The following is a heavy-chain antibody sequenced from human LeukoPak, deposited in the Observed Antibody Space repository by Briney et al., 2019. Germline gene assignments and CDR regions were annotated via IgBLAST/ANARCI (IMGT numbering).Heavy chain of an antibody. V-gene: IGHV1-69*13. J-gene: IGHJ5*02. D-gene: IGHD2-2*01. CDR1: RGTFSSYA. CDR3: ARDTRHRYCSSSSCFRGWLDP. Sequence: SVKVSCKASRGTFSSYAISWVRQAPGQGLEWMGGIIPIFGTANYAQKFQGRVTITADESTSTAYMELSSLRSEDTAVYYCARDTRHRYCSSSSCFRGWLDPWGQGTPVTVSS. CDR2: IIPIFGTA.